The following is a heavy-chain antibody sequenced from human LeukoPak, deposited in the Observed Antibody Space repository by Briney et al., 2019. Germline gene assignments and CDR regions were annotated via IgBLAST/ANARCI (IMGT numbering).Heavy chain of an antibody. CDR1: GFPFTSA. Sequence: GGSLRLSCAASGFPFTSAMRWVHQAPGKGLEWVSSITGSGDEAFYADSVKGRFTIFRDNSKNTLYLQMNSLRAEDTAVYYCAKGVSQPKYYFEYWGRGTLVTVSS. CDR3: AKGVSQPKYYFEY. CDR2: ITGSGDEA. J-gene: IGHJ4*02. D-gene: IGHD2-2*01. V-gene: IGHV3-23*01.